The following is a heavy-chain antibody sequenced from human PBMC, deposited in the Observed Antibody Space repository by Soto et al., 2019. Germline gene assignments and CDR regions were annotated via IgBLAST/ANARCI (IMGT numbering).Heavy chain of an antibody. CDR1: GDSISSYY. D-gene: IGHD2-15*01. CDR3: ARGYCSRGSCYYFDY. Sequence: PSETLSLTCTVSGDSISSYYWSWIRQPPGKGLEWIGYIFYSGGTSYNPSLKSRVTISVDTSKNQFSLKLSSVTAADTAVYYCARGYCSRGSCYYFDYWGQGTLVTVSS. V-gene: IGHV4-59*01. J-gene: IGHJ4*02. CDR2: IFYSGGT.